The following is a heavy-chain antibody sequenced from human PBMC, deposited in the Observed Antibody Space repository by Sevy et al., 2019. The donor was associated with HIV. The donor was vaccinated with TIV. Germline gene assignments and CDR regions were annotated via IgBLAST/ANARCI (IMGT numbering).Heavy chain of an antibody. CDR2: ISYDGSNK. CDR3: ARETYDFWSGYPRTGAFDI. J-gene: IGHJ3*02. D-gene: IGHD3-3*01. V-gene: IGHV3-30-3*01. Sequence: GGSLRLSCAASGFTFSSYAMHWVRQAPGKGLEWVAVISYDGSNKYYADSVKGRFTIPRDNSKNTLYLQMNSLRAEDTAVYYGARETYDFWSGYPRTGAFDIWGQGTMVTVSS. CDR1: GFTFSSYA.